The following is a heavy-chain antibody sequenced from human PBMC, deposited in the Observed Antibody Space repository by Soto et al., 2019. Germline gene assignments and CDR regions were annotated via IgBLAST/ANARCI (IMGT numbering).Heavy chain of an antibody. V-gene: IGHV4-59*01. Sequence: QVQLQESGPGLVKPSETLSLTCTVYGGSISSYYWSWIRQPPGKGLEWIGYIYYSGSTNDNPSLKSRVTISVDTSKNQFSLKLSSVTAADTAVYYCARGEVVTAPTFDYWGQGTLVTVSS. CDR2: IYYSGST. J-gene: IGHJ4*02. CDR1: GGSISSYY. D-gene: IGHD2-21*02. CDR3: ARGEVVTAPTFDY.